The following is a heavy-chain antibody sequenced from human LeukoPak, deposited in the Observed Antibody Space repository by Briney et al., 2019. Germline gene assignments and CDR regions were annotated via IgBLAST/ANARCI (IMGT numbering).Heavy chain of an antibody. Sequence: ASVKVSCKASGYTFSNYEINWVRQATGQGLEWMGWMNPKSGNTGYAQNFQGRVTMTRNSSITTSYMELSSLRSEDTAVYYCARASRTYFGDYLYYFDSWGQGTLVTVSS. J-gene: IGHJ4*02. CDR2: MNPKSGNT. CDR1: GYTFSNYE. V-gene: IGHV1-8*01. CDR3: ARASRTYFGDYLYYFDS. D-gene: IGHD4-17*01.